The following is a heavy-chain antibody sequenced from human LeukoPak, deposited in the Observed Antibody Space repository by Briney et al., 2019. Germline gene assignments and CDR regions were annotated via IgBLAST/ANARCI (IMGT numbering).Heavy chain of an antibody. J-gene: IGHJ4*02. Sequence: PGGSLRLSCAASGFTVSSNYMSWVRQAPGKGLEWVSVIYSGGITYYADSVKGRFTISRDNAKNSLYLQMNSLRAEDTALYYCAKDRVYSSSATFDYWGQGTLVTVSS. CDR1: GFTVSSNY. V-gene: IGHV3-53*05. D-gene: IGHD6-6*01. CDR3: AKDRVYSSSATFDY. CDR2: IYSGGIT.